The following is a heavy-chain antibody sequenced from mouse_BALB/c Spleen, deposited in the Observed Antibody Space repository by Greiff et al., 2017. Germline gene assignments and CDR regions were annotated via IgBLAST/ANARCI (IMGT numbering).Heavy chain of an antibody. CDR1: GYTFTSYV. CDR3: ARGNYRYDDGVWFAY. J-gene: IGHJ3*01. V-gene: IGHV1-14*01. CDR2: INPYNDGT. Sequence: VQLKQSGPELVKPGASVKMSCKASGYTFTSYVMHWVKQKPGQGLEWIGYINPYNDGTKYNEKFKGKATLTSDKSSSTAYMELSSLTSEDSVVYYCARGNYRYDDGVWFAYWGQGTLVTVSA. D-gene: IGHD2-14*01.